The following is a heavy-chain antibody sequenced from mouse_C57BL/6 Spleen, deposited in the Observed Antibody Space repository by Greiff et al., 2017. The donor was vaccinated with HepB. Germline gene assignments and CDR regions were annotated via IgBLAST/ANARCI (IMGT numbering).Heavy chain of an antibody. CDR1: GFTFSDYG. D-gene: IGHD1-1*01. CDR3: AKAVTTVVGGDWFAY. J-gene: IGHJ3*01. Sequence: EVQGVESGGGLVKPGGSLKLSCAASGFTFSDYGMHWVRQAPEKGLEWVAYISSGSSTIYYADTVKGRFTISRDNAKNTLFLQMTSLRSEDTAIYYCAKAVTTVVGGDWFAYWGQGTLVTVSA. V-gene: IGHV5-17*01. CDR2: ISSGSSTI.